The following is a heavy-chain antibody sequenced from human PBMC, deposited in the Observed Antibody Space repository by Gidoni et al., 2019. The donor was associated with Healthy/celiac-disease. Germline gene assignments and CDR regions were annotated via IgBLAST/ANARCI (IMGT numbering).Heavy chain of an antibody. V-gene: IGHV4-34*01. D-gene: IGHD2-15*01. CDR2: INHSGST. Sequence: VQLQQSGGGLLKPSEPLSLTCAVCGGSFSCYYWSWIRQPPGKGLEWIGEINHSGSTNYNPSLKSRVTISVDTSKNQFSLKLSSVTAADTAVYYCARDFDCSGGSCYAGSGYWGQGTLVTVSS. CDR1: GGSFSCYY. J-gene: IGHJ4*02. CDR3: ARDFDCSGGSCYAGSGY.